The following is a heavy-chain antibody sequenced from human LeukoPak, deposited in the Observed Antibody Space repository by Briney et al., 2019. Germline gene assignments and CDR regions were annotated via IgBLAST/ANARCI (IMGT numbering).Heavy chain of an antibody. V-gene: IGHV3-23*01. J-gene: IGHJ4*02. CDR3: SRESGAFSPFGY. CDR2: ISGSGGST. CDR1: GFTFSSYA. Sequence: GGSLRLSCAASGFTFSSYAMSWVRQAPGKGLEWVSAISGSGGSTYYADSVKGRFTISRDNSKDTLYLQMNSLRAEDTAVYYCSRESGAFSPFGYWGQGTLVTVSS. D-gene: IGHD1-26*01.